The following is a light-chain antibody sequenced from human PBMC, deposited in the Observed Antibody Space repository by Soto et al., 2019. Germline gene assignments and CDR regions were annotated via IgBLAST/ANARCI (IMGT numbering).Light chain of an antibody. CDR1: SSDVGGYNY. J-gene: IGLJ2*01. Sequence: QSALTQPASVSGSPGQSITISCTGISSDVGGYNYVSWYQQHPDKAPKLMIYDVSNRRSRVSNRFSGSKSGNTASLTISGLQAEDEADYYCYSYTSSSTVLFGGGTKLTVL. CDR3: YSYTSSSTVL. V-gene: IGLV2-14*01. CDR2: DVS.